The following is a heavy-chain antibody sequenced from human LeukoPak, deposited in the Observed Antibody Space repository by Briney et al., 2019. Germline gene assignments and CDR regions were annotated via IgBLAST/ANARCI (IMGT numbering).Heavy chain of an antibody. CDR3: GKVYGWEASYYYYSRDV. D-gene: IGHD1-26*01. V-gene: IGHV3-30*02. J-gene: IGHJ6*03. Sequence: GGSLRLSCAASGFTFSSYGMHWVRQAPGKGLEWVTFIRYDGSNKYYADSVKGRFTISRDNSKNTLYLRMNSLRAEDTAVYYWGKVYGWEASYYYYSRDVGAKGPRSPSP. CDR1: GFTFSSYG. CDR2: IRYDGSNK.